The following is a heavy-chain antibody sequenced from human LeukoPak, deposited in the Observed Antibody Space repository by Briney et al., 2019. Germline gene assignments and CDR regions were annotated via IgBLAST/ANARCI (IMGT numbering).Heavy chain of an antibody. CDR1: GGSISSYY. CDR2: ISYSGST. Sequence: SETLSLTCTVSGGSISSYYWSWIRQPPGKGLEWIGYISYSGSTNYNPSLKSRVTISVDTSKNQFSLKLSSVTAADTAVYYCARTEMATYYFDYWGQGTLVTVSS. J-gene: IGHJ4*02. V-gene: IGHV4-59*01. D-gene: IGHD5-24*01. CDR3: ARTEMATYYFDY.